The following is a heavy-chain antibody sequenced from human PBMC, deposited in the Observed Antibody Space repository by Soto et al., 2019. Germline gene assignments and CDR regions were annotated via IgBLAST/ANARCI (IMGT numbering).Heavy chain of an antibody. CDR3: ASSRITIFGVPPMATYYYYGMDV. J-gene: IGHJ6*02. Sequence: QVQLAQSGAEVKKPGSSVKVSYKASGGTFSSYAISWVRQAPGQGLEWMGGIIPIFSTANYAQKFQGRVTITADESTSTVYVELSSLRSEDTAVFYCASSRITIFGVPPMATYYYYGMDVWGQGTTVTVSS. V-gene: IGHV1-69*01. D-gene: IGHD3-3*01. CDR1: GGTFSSYA. CDR2: IIPIFSTA.